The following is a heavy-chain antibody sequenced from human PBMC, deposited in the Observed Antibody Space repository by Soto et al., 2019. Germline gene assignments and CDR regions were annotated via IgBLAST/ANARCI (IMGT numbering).Heavy chain of an antibody. CDR1: GGSISSGGYY. D-gene: IGHD2-15*01. J-gene: IGHJ4*02. Sequence: QVQLQESGPGLVKPSQILSLTCTVSGGSISSGGYYWSWIRQHPGKGLEWIGYIYYSGSTYYNPSLKSRVTISVDTSKNQFSLKLSSVTAADTAVYYCARTLNLGYCSGGSCYSGYLDYWGQGTLVTVSS. CDR2: IYYSGST. V-gene: IGHV4-31*03. CDR3: ARTLNLGYCSGGSCYSGYLDY.